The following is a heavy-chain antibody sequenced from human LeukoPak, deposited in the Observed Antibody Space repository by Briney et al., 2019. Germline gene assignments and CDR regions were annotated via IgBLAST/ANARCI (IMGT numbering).Heavy chain of an antibody. Sequence: ASVKVSCKASGYTFTGYYMHWVRQAPGQGLEWMGWINPNSGGANYAQKFQGRVTMTRDTSISTAYMELSRLRSDDTAVYYCARDPNMYCSSTSCYVWGAFDIWGQGTMVTVSS. D-gene: IGHD2-2*01. CDR2: INPNSGGA. CDR1: GYTFTGYY. CDR3: ARDPNMYCSSTSCYVWGAFDI. J-gene: IGHJ3*02. V-gene: IGHV1-2*02.